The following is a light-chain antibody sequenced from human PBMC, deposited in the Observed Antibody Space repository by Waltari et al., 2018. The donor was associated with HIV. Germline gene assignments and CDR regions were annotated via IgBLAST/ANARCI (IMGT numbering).Light chain of an antibody. CDR1: ALANQY. Sequence: SNELTQPPSVSVSPGQTARITCSGDALANQYTYWFQRKPCQAPVLVIHTDTERPSGIPEPFSGSRSWTTVKLTISGVQAEDEADYYCQSGGSSGSWVFGGGTKLTVL. CDR2: TDT. CDR3: QSGGSSGSWV. J-gene: IGLJ3*02. V-gene: IGLV3-25*03.